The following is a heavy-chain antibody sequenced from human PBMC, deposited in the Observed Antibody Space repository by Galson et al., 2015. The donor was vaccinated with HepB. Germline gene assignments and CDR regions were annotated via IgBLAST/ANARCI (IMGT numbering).Heavy chain of an antibody. Sequence: SLRLSCAASKFSFSGYAMSWVRQAPGKGLEWLSFISGSGISTYYANSVKGRFTISRDNSNNMLYLQMNSLRAEDTAVYYCAKDQNCTKSVCYTYFYNGMDVWGQGTTVTVSS. CDR2: ISGSGIST. J-gene: IGHJ6*02. CDR1: KFSFSGYA. CDR3: AKDQNCTKSVCYTYFYNGMDV. V-gene: IGHV3-23*01. D-gene: IGHD2-8*01.